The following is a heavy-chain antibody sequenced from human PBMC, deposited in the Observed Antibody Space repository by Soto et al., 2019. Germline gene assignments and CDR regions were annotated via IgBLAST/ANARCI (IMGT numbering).Heavy chain of an antibody. J-gene: IGHJ4*02. CDR2: IDPSDSYT. CDR1: GYKFIGYW. Sequence: EVQLVQSGAEVNKPGESLTISCKGSGYKFIGYWISWVRQMPGKGLEWVGRIDPSDSYTSYSPSFQGHVTISVDKSISTAYRQWRSLQASDTAKYYCMRHGNGTPYYFDFWGRGTLVPVSS. V-gene: IGHV5-10-1*03. D-gene: IGHD1-1*01. CDR3: MRHGNGTPYYFDF.